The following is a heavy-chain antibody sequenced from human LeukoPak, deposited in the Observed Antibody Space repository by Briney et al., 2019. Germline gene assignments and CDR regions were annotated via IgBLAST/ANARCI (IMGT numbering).Heavy chain of an antibody. CDR3: VRDDDRPDNGLDY. J-gene: IGHJ4*02. D-gene: IGHD3-22*01. CDR1: GFTFSSYA. V-gene: IGHV3-23*01. Sequence: GGSLRLSCAASGFTFSSYAMSWVRQAPGKGLEWVSAISGSGGTTYYADSVKGRFTISRDNSKNTLYLQMNSLRAEDTAVYYCVRDDDRPDNGLDYWGQGTLVTVSS. CDR2: ISGSGGTT.